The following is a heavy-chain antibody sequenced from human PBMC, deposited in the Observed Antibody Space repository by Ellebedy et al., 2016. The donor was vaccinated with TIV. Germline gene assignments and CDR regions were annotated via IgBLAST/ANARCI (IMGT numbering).Heavy chain of an antibody. J-gene: IGHJ5*02. V-gene: IGHV3-7*01. D-gene: IGHD6-19*01. CDR2: IKQDGSEK. CDR3: ARDVWGGGWA. CDR1: GFTFSRNW. Sequence: GESLKISCEASGFTFSRNWISWFRLAPGKGLEWVANIKQDGSEKYYVDSVKGRFTISRDNAKNSVYLQLSSLGAEDPAVYYCARDVWGGGWAWGQGTLVTVSS.